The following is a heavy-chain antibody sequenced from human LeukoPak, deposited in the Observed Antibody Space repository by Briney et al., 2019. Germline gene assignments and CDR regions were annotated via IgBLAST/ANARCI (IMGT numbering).Heavy chain of an antibody. J-gene: IGHJ4*02. CDR3: ARVAYCSGIGCYSGFWGY. CDR1: GFTFTTYW. CDR2: IKQDGSEK. D-gene: IGHD2-2*01. Sequence: GGSLRLSCAASGFTFTTYWMSWVRQAPGKGLEWVANIKQDGSEKYYVDSVKGRFTISRDNAKNSLYLQMNSLRAEDTAVYYCARVAYCSGIGCYSGFWGYWGQGALVTVSS. V-gene: IGHV3-7*01.